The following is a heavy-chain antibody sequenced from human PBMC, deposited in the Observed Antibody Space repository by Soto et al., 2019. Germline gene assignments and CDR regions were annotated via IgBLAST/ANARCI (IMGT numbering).Heavy chain of an antibody. J-gene: IGHJ6*02. CDR1: GFTFSSYG. Sequence: GGSLRLSCAASGFTFSSYGMHWVRQAPGKGLEWVAVISYDGSNKYYADSVKGRFTISRDNSKNTLYLQMNSLRAEDTAEYYWAKGGTGGYYYYGMDVWGQGTTVTVSS. V-gene: IGHV3-30*18. CDR2: ISYDGSNK. D-gene: IGHD2-8*02. CDR3: AKGGTGGYYYYGMDV.